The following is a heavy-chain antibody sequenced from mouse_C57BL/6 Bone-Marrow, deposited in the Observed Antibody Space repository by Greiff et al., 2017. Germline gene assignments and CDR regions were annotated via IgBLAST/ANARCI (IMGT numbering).Heavy chain of an antibody. CDR1: GFTFTDYY. J-gene: IGHJ1*03. Sequence: VQLQQSGPVLVKPGPSVKISCKASGFTFTDYYMHWLKQSHGKSLEWIGLVYPYNGGTSYNQKFKGKATLTVDTSSSTAYMELNSLTSEDSAVYYCARGGYYGSSFYWYFDVWGTGTTVTVSS. CDR3: ARGGYYGSSFYWYFDV. V-gene: IGHV1-36*01. D-gene: IGHD1-1*01. CDR2: VYPYNGGT.